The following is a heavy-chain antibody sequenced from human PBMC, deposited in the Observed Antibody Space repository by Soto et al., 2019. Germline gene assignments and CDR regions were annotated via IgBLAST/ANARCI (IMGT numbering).Heavy chain of an antibody. CDR2: ISAYNGNT. Sequence: QVQLVQSGAEVKKPGASVKVSCKASGYTFTSYGISWVRQAPGQGLEWMGWISAYNGNTNYAQKLQGRVTMTTDTSTSTAYMELRSLRSDDTAVYYCASTYCGGDCYAGAGLVSDAFDIWGQGTMVTVSS. J-gene: IGHJ3*02. V-gene: IGHV1-18*01. CDR1: GYTFTSYG. D-gene: IGHD2-21*01. CDR3: ASTYCGGDCYAGAGLVSDAFDI.